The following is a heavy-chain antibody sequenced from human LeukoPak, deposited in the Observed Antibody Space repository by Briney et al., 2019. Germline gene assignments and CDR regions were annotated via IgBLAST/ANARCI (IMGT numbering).Heavy chain of an antibody. J-gene: IGHJ6*02. CDR2: ISSSGSTI. Sequence: GGSLRLSCAASGFTFSDYYMSWIRQAPGKGLEWVSYISSSGSTIYYADSVKDRFTISRDNAKNSLYLQMNSLRAEDTAVYYCARDLGREYCTNGVCYGMDVWGQGTTVTVSS. D-gene: IGHD2-8*01. CDR3: ARDLGREYCTNGVCYGMDV. V-gene: IGHV3-11*01. CDR1: GFTFSDYY.